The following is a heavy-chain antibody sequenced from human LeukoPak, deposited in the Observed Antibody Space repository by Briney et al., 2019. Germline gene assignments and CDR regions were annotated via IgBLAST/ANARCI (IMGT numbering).Heavy chain of an antibody. CDR3: AREIVATIGFDY. CDR1: GFTFSTYA. J-gene: IGHJ4*02. CDR2: ISYDGSNK. V-gene: IGHV3-30*04. Sequence: PGRSLRLSRAASGFTFSTYAMHWVRQAPGKGLEWVAVISYDGSNKYYADSVKGRFTISRDNSKNTLYLQMNSLRVEDTAVYYCAREIVATIGFDYWGQGTLVTVSS. D-gene: IGHD5-12*01.